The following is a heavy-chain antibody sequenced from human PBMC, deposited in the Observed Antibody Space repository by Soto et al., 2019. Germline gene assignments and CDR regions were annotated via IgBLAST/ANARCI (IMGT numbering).Heavy chain of an antibody. Sequence: QVQLQESGPGLVKPSQTLSLTCTVSGGSISSVDHCWSWIRQPPVKCPEWIGHIYSGGSTYSNPSLTSRVTILIDRTKTQCSLQLNSVSAADTADYYSASGPSGDKVDSWGQGTLVTVAS. J-gene: IGHJ4*02. CDR1: GGSISSVDHC. V-gene: IGHV4-30-4*01. CDR3: ASGPSGDKVDS. CDR2: IYSGGST. D-gene: IGHD2-21*02.